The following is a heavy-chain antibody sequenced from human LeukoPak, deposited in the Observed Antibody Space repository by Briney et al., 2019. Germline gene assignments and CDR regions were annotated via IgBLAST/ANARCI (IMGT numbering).Heavy chain of an antibody. V-gene: IGHV1-69*13. D-gene: IGHD2-2*01. CDR3: ARDHCSSTSCPPYWYFDL. Sequence: SVKVSCKASGGTFSSYAISWVRQAPGQGLEWMGGIIPIFGTANYTQKFQGRVTITADESTSTAYMELSSLRSEDTAVYYCARDHCSSTSCPPYWYFDLWGRGTLVTVSS. J-gene: IGHJ2*01. CDR2: IIPIFGTA. CDR1: GGTFSSYA.